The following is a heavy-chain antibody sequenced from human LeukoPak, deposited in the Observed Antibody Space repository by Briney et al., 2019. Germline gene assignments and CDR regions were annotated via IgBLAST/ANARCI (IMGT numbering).Heavy chain of an antibody. Sequence: SETLSLTCTVSGGSISTYYWSWIRQPPGKGLEWIGYIYYSGSTNYNPSLKSRVTISVDTSKNQFSLKLSSVTAADTAIYYCARPQQQLALGAFDIWGQGTMVTVSS. D-gene: IGHD6-13*01. CDR1: GGSISTYY. V-gene: IGHV4-59*01. CDR3: ARPQQQLALGAFDI. CDR2: IYYSGST. J-gene: IGHJ3*02.